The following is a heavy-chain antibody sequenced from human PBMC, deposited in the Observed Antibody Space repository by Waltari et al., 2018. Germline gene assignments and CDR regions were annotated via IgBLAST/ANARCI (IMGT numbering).Heavy chain of an antibody. Sequence: EVQLVESGGGLVQPGGSLRLACAASGLTFSSYWMPWVRQVPGKGLGWVSRISTDGSGANYADSVQGRFTSSRDNAKNILYLQMNSLRAEDTAVYYCARGPVSGSGSYYVGDYWGQGTLVTVSS. D-gene: IGHD1-26*01. V-gene: IGHV3-74*01. CDR3: ARGPVSGSGSYYVGDY. CDR2: ISTDGSGA. J-gene: IGHJ4*02. CDR1: GLTFSSYW.